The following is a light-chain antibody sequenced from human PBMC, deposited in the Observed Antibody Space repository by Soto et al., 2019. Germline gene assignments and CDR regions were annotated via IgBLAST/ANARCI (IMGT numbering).Light chain of an antibody. CDR1: QSINSY. CDR2: AAS. V-gene: IGKV1-39*01. CDR3: QQSYSTLIA. J-gene: IGKJ5*01. Sequence: IQMTQPPSSLSASVGDRVTITCRASQSINSYLNWYQQKPGKAPKLQIYAASSLQSGVPSRFSGSGSGTDVTITTSSLQPEDFATYYCQQSYSTLIAFGQVTRLEIK.